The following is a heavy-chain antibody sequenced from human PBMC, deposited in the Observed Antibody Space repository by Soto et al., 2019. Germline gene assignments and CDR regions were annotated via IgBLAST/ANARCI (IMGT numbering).Heavy chain of an antibody. V-gene: IGHV4-59*01. CDR2: VYYTGST. Sequence: SETLSLTCNVSGSYSSSYHWSWMRKPPGKGLELIGYVYYTGSTLYNPSLKSRVSISVDMSKKELSLRLSSVTAADTAVYYCARTRMIESCIAYGGQGTPVTVSS. CDR3: ARTRMIESCIAY. J-gene: IGHJ4*02. D-gene: IGHD3-16*01. CDR1: GSYSSSYH.